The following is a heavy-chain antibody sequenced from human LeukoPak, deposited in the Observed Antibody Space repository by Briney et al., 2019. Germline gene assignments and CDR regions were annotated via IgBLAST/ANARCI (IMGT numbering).Heavy chain of an antibody. Sequence: GGSLRLSCAASGFTFSSYWMSWVRQAPGKGLEWVANIKQDGSQKYYVDSVKGRFSISRDNAKNSLYLQMNSLRAEDSAIYYCVKRVSYSSGSHFDYWGQGTLVTVSS. CDR3: VKRVSYSSGSHFDY. D-gene: IGHD3-10*01. V-gene: IGHV3-7*03. CDR2: IKQDGSQK. CDR1: GFTFSSYW. J-gene: IGHJ4*02.